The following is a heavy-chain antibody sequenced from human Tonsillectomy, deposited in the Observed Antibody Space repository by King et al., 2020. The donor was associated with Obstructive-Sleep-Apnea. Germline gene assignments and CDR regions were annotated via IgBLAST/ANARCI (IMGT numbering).Heavy chain of an antibody. CDR3: ARAVKTYYYDSSGLDY. Sequence: VQLQESGPGLVKPSQTLSLICTVSGGSISSGDFYWSWILQPPGKGLEGIGYIYYSGRIYYNPSLKSRVTISIDTSKNQFSLKLSSVTAADTAVYFCARAVKTYYYDSSGLDYWGQGTLVTVSS. CDR1: GGSISSGDFY. J-gene: IGHJ4*02. V-gene: IGHV4-30-4*01. D-gene: IGHD3-22*01. CDR2: IYYSGRI.